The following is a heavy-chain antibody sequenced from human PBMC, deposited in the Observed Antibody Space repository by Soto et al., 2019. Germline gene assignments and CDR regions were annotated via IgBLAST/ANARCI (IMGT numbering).Heavy chain of an antibody. J-gene: IGHJ4*02. CDR3: ARARIRSYYGSGSYYNPNFDY. V-gene: IGHV4-34*01. CDR1: VGSFSGYY. D-gene: IGHD3-10*01. Sequence: SETLSLTCAVYVGSFSGYYWGWIRQPPGKGLEWIGEINHSGSTNYNPSLKSRVTISVDTSKNQFSLKLSSVTAADTAVYYCARARIRSYYGSGSYYNPNFDYWGQGTLVTVSS. CDR2: INHSGST.